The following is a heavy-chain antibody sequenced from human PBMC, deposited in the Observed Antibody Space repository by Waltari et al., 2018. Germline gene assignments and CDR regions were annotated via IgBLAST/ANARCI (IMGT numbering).Heavy chain of an antibody. Sequence: QVQLQESGPGLVKPSETLSLTCTVSGGSIRNYFWSWIRQPAAKGLDWIGRLYNGETANYNPSLKSRVVMSVDTSNNQFSLEVNSVTAADTAMYFCARGGDRISASGRNAYDIWGHGTMVIVSS. CDR3: ARGGDRISASGRNAYDI. CDR2: LYNGETA. D-gene: IGHD2-15*01. CDR1: GGSIRNYF. J-gene: IGHJ3*02. V-gene: IGHV4-4*07.